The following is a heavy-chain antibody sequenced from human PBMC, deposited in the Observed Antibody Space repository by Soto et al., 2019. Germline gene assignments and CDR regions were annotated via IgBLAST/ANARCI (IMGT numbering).Heavy chain of an antibody. CDR3: ARDRHYYGLSPFDY. CDR2: INHSGST. CDR1: GGSFSGYY. D-gene: IGHD3-10*01. Sequence: SETLSLTCAVYGGSFSGYYWSWIRQPPGKGLEWIGEINHSGSTNYNPSLKSRVTISVDTSKNQFSLKLSSVTAADTAVYYCARDRHYYGLSPFDYWGQGTLVTVSS. V-gene: IGHV4-34*01. J-gene: IGHJ4*02.